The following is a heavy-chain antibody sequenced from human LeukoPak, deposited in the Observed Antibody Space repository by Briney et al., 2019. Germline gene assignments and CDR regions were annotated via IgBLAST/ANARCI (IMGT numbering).Heavy chain of an antibody. CDR2: ISAYNGNT. V-gene: IGHV1-18*01. D-gene: IGHD6-19*01. J-gene: IGHJ4*02. Sequence: ASVKVSCEASGYTFTSYGISWVRQAPGQVLEWMGWISAYNGNTNYAQKLQGRVTMTTDTSTSTAYMELRSLRSDDTAVYYCARDAVGAVYDYWGQGTLVTVSS. CDR1: GYTFTSYG. CDR3: ARDAVGAVYDY.